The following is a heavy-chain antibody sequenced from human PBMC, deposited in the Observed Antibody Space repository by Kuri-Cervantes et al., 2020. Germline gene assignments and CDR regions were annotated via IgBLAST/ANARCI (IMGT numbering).Heavy chain of an antibody. J-gene: IGHJ6*03. Sequence: SETLSLTCTVSGGSVSSGSYHWNWIRQPPGKGLEWIGEINHSGDTNYNPSLKSRVTISVDTSKNQFSLKLSSVTAADTAVYYCARGGGYSYGSYYYYYMDVWGKGTTVTVSS. CDR3: ARGGGYSYGSYYYYYMDV. CDR1: GGSVSSGSYH. V-gene: IGHV4-39*07. D-gene: IGHD5-18*01. CDR2: INHSGDT.